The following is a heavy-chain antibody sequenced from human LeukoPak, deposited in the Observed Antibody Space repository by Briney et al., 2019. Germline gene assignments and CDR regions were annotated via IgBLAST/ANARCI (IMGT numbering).Heavy chain of an antibody. V-gene: IGHV4-39*01. CDR2: IYDNENT. Sequence: PSETLSLTCSVSGGSVRNDNHYWGWIRQPPGRGLEWVASIYDNENTYYSSSLKSRLTISVDTSENQFSLKLNSVTAADTAVYYCATLRRSGCPHVKTSWGKVTLVTVSS. J-gene: IGHJ5*02. D-gene: IGHD6-25*01. CDR1: GGSVRNDNHY. CDR3: ATLRRSGCPHVKTS.